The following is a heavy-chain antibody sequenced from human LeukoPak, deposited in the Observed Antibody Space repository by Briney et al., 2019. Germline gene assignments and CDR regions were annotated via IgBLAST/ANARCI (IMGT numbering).Heavy chain of an antibody. CDR3: AIGVRVNGINPFYYFDL. Sequence: SETLSLTCSVSGASMTTYYWSWIRQPAGKGLEYIGRIFASGSASYNIALKSRVTMTIDTSQHQFSLRLKSVTAADTALYFCAIGVRVNGINPFYYFDLWGQGSLVTVSS. CDR1: GASMTTYY. J-gene: IGHJ4*02. V-gene: IGHV4-4*07. D-gene: IGHD2-21*01. CDR2: IFASGSA.